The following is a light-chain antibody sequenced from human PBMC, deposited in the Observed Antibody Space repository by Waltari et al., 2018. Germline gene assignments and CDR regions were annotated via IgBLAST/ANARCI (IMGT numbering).Light chain of an antibody. CDR3: SSYTSSSTVV. Sequence: QSALTQPPSLSGSPGQSVTISCTGTSSDVGSYNRVSWYQQPPGTAPKLMIYEVSNRPSGVPDRFSGSKSGNTASLTISGLQAEDEAEYYCSSYTSSSTVVFGGGTKLTVL. V-gene: IGLV2-18*02. CDR1: SSDVGSYNR. CDR2: EVS. J-gene: IGLJ2*01.